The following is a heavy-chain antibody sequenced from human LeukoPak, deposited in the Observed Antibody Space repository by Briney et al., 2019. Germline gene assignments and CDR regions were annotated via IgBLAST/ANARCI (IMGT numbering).Heavy chain of an antibody. V-gene: IGHV1-69*05. CDR2: IIPIFGTA. CDR1: GGTFSSYA. CDR3: AREQYYDFWSGYLGTRSPFDP. Sequence: SVKVSCKASGGTFSSYAISWVRQAPGQGLEWMGGIIPIFGTANYAQKFQGRVTITTDESMSTAYMELSSLRSEDTAVYYCAREQYYDFWSGYLGTRSPFDPWGQGTLVTVSS. D-gene: IGHD3-3*01. J-gene: IGHJ5*02.